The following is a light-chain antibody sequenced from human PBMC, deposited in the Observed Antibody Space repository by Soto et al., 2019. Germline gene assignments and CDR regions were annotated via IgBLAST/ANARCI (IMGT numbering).Light chain of an antibody. V-gene: IGKV3-20*01. CDR1: QSVSYY. CDR2: DAS. Sequence: EIVLTQSPGTLSLSPGERATLSCRASQSVSYYLAWYQQKPGQAPRLLIYDASSRATGVPDRFSGSGSGTEFTLTISGLQPDDFATYYCQQYNTYSRAFGQGTKVDIK. CDR3: QQYNTYSRA. J-gene: IGKJ1*01.